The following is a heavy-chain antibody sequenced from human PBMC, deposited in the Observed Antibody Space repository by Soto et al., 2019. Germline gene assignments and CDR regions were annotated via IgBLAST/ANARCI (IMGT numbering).Heavy chain of an antibody. Sequence: PSETLSLTCTVSGGSISSYYWSWIRQPPGKGLEWIGYIYYSGSTNYNPSLKSRVTISVDTSKNQFSLILSSVSAADTAVYFCASRVVGATPYFDYWGQGILVTSPQ. D-gene: IGHD1-26*01. CDR1: GGSISSYY. V-gene: IGHV4-59*08. J-gene: IGHJ4*02. CDR2: IYYSGST. CDR3: ASRVVGATPYFDY.